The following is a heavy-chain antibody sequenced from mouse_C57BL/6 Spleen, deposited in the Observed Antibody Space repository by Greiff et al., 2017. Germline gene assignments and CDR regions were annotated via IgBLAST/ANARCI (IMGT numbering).Heavy chain of an antibody. J-gene: IGHJ4*01. Sequence: VQLKESGPGLVKPSQSLSLTCSVTGYSITSGYYWNWIRQFPGNKLEWMGYISYDGSNNYNQSLKNRISITRDTSKNQFFLKCNTVTTDDTATYYCARSTVDRAMDYGGQGTSVTVSS. D-gene: IGHD1-1*01. CDR2: ISYDGSN. V-gene: IGHV3-6*01. CDR3: ARSTVDRAMDY. CDR1: GYSITSGYY.